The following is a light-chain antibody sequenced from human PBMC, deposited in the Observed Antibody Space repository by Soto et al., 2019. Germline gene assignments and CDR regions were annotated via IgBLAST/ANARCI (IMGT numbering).Light chain of an antibody. V-gene: IGLV2-14*03. CDR1: SSDVGGYNF. Sequence: QSVLTQPASVSGSPGQSITISCTGTSSDVGGYNFVSWYQRHPGKAPKLIIYDVNNRPLGVSNRFSGSKSGNTASLTISGLQAEDEADYYCSAYTSSITYDFGTGAKVT. CDR3: SAYTSSITYD. CDR2: DVN. J-gene: IGLJ1*01.